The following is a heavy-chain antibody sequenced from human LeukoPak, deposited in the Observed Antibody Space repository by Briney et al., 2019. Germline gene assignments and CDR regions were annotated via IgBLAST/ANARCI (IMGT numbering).Heavy chain of an antibody. V-gene: IGHV1-2*02. CDR2: INPNSGGT. J-gene: IGHJ4*02. CDR3: ARDPGDWAYYFDY. Sequence: ASVKVSCKASGYTFTGRYMHWVRQAPGQGLEWMGWINPNSGGTNYAQKFQGRVTMTRDTSISTAYMELSRLRSDDTAVYYCARDPGDWAYYFDYWGQGTLVTVSS. CDR1: GYTFTGRY. D-gene: IGHD3/OR15-3a*01.